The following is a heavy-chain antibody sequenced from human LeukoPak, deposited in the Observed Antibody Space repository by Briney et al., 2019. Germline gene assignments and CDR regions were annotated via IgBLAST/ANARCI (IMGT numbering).Heavy chain of an antibody. D-gene: IGHD6-13*01. J-gene: IGHJ4*02. CDR2: IYYSGST. CDR1: GGSISSSRYD. CDR3: ARESGVAGYSSY. V-gene: IGHV4-39*07. Sequence: SESLSLTFTVPGGSISSSRYDSGWIRQPSGKGRVWTGSIYYSGSTYYNTSLKSRVTRSVDTSKNQFSLKLSSVTAADMAVYYCARESGVAGYSSYWGQGTLVTVSS.